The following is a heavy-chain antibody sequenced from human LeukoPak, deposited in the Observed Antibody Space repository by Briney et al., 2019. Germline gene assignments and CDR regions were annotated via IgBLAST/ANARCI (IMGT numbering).Heavy chain of an antibody. D-gene: IGHD3-3*01. Sequence: ASVKVSCKASGYTFTSYDINWVRQATGQGLEWMGWMNPNSGNTGYAQKFQGRVTMTRNTSISTAYMELSSLRSEDTAVYYCARSPYYDFWSGYFHYYYGIDVWGQGTTVTVSS. CDR2: MNPNSGNT. V-gene: IGHV1-8*01. J-gene: IGHJ6*02. CDR3: ARSPYYDFWSGYFHYYYGIDV. CDR1: GYTFTSYD.